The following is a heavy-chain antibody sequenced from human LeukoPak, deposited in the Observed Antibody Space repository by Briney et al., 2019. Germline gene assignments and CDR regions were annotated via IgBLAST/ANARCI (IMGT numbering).Heavy chain of an antibody. D-gene: IGHD1-1*01. Sequence: GGSLRLSCVVSGSPFSDYYMNWIRQAPGKGLEWVSYISSSGSTIYYADSVKGRFTISRDNAKNSLYLQMNSLRAEDTAVYYCAREAWRYYFDYWGQGTLVTVSS. CDR2: ISSSGSTI. J-gene: IGHJ4*02. V-gene: IGHV3-11*04. CDR3: AREAWRYYFDY. CDR1: GSPFSDYY.